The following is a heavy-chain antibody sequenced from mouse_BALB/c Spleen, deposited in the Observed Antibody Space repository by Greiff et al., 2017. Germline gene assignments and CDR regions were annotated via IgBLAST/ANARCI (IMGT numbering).Heavy chain of an antibody. CDR1: GYSITSGYY. CDR2: ISYDGSN. Sequence: EVKLVESGPGLVKPSQSLSLTCSVTGYSITSGYYWNWIRQFPGNKLEWMGYISYDGSNNYNPSLKNRISITRDTSKNQFFLKLNSVTTEDTATYYCARRYYGFAYWGQGTLVTVSA. D-gene: IGHD1-1*01. V-gene: IGHV3-6*02. CDR3: ARRYYGFAY. J-gene: IGHJ3*01.